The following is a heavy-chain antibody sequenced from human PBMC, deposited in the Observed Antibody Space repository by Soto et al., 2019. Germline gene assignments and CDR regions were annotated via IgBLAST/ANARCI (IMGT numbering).Heavy chain of an antibody. CDR3: AKDHYPPGSALNWAVNWFDA. CDR2: SRDKPQGYST. V-gene: IGHV3-72*01. CDR1: GFTLSDHY. D-gene: IGHD3-10*01. Sequence: GGSLRLSCAGSGFTLSDHYIDWVRQAPGKGLEWVGRSRDKPQGYSTAYAASVKGRFTTSRDESKNSAYLQLNSLRDEDTAVYYCAKDHYPPGSALNWAVNWFDAWGQGTLVTVSS. J-gene: IGHJ5*02.